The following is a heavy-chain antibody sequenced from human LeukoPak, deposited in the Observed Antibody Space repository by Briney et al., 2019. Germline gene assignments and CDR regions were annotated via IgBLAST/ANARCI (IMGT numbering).Heavy chain of an antibody. CDR3: ARDWAIGYSNYVGY. Sequence: GGSLRLSCAASGFTFSSYSMNWVRQAPGKGLEWVSSISSSSSYIYYADSVKGRFNISRDNAKNSLYMQMNSLRAEDTAVYYCARDWAIGYSNYVGYWGQGTLVTVSS. J-gene: IGHJ4*02. V-gene: IGHV3-21*01. CDR1: GFTFSSYS. CDR2: ISSSSSYI. D-gene: IGHD4-11*01.